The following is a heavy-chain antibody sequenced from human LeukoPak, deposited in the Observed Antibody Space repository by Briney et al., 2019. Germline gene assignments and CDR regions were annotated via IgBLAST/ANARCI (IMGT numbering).Heavy chain of an antibody. Sequence: ASVKVSCKASGYTFTSYAMHWVRQAPGQRLEWMGWINAGNGNTKYSQKFQGRVTITRDTSVSTAYMGLSSLRSEDTAVYYCAREEDYHGSDYWGQGTLVTVSS. CDR3: AREEDYHGSDY. CDR1: GYTFTSYA. J-gene: IGHJ4*02. V-gene: IGHV1-3*01. CDR2: INAGNGNT. D-gene: IGHD3-10*01.